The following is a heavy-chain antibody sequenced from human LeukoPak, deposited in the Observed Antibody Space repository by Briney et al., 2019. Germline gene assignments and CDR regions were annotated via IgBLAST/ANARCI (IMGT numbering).Heavy chain of an antibody. CDR3: ARDFQYGYSTNWYHLAQIDY. J-gene: IGHJ4*02. CDR2: ISSSRSYI. CDR1: GLTFSNYT. Sequence: GGALRLSCAASGLTFSNYTMNWVRQAPGKGVEWVSSISSSRSYIFYADSVKGRFTFYRDNAKNSLYMQMNSLRADDTAIYYCARDFQYGYSTNWYHLAQIDYWGQGTLVTVSS. D-gene: IGHD2/OR15-2a*01. V-gene: IGHV3-21*01.